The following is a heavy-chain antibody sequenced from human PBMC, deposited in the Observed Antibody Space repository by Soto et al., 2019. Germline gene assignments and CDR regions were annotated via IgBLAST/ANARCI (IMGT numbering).Heavy chain of an antibody. CDR2: IYHSGST. J-gene: IGHJ6*02. D-gene: IGHD1-26*01. CDR1: GYSISSGYY. Sequence: SETLSLTCAVAGYSISSGYYWGWIRQPPGKGLEWIGSIYHSGSTYYNPSLKSRVTISVDTSKNQFSLKLSSVTAADTAVYYCARGLGGSYYYYYGMDVWVQGTTVTVSS. V-gene: IGHV4-38-2*01. CDR3: ARGLGGSYYYYYGMDV.